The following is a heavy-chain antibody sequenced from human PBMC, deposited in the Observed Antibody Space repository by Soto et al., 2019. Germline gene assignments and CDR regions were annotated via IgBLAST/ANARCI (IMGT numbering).Heavy chain of an antibody. CDR2: IIPIFGTA. V-gene: IGHV1-69*13. CDR3: AKDRSSGWPYYFDY. D-gene: IGHD6-19*01. Sequence: ASVKVSCKASGGTFSSYAISWVRQAPGQGLEWMGGIIPIFGTANYAQKFQGRVTITADESTSTAYMELRSLRSEDTAVYYCAKDRSSGWPYYFDYWGQGTLVTVSS. J-gene: IGHJ4*02. CDR1: GGTFSSYA.